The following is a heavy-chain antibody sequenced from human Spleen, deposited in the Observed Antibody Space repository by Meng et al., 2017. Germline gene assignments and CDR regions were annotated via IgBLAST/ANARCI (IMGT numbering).Heavy chain of an antibody. J-gene: IGHJ4*02. D-gene: IGHD1-26*01. CDR1: AFSITTRGGG. CDR2: IYCAADE. V-gene: IGHV2-5*02. Sequence: HTILKESGPTLVKTTPTLPLTCTFSAFSITTRGGGVGWIRQPPGKARELHALIYCAADERYSQSLKSRPTITKDTSKNQVFLTMTNMDPVDTATYYCAHRLGSVSYFFDYWGQGTLVTVSS. CDR3: AHRLGSVSYFFDY.